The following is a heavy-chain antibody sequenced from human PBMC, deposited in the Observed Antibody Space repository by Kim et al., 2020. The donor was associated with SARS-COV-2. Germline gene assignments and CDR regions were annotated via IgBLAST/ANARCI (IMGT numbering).Heavy chain of an antibody. J-gene: IGHJ5*02. D-gene: IGHD3-22*01. CDR2: IHITGGT. Sequence: LSLTCAASGFTFSSYDFHWVRQAAGKGLEWVSAIHITGGTYYSDSVKGRFTISRENAKNSLYLQMNSLRDEDTAIYYCAREISYVSSAFGLDPWGQGTLVTVSS. V-gene: IGHV3-13*01. CDR1: GFTFSSYD. CDR3: AREISYVSSAFGLDP.